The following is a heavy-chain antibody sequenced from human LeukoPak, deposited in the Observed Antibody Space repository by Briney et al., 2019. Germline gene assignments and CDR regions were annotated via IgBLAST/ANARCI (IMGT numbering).Heavy chain of an antibody. Sequence: SETLSLTCAVYGGSFSGYYWSWIRQPPGKGLEWIGEINHSGSTNYNPSLKSRVTISVDTSKNQFSLKLSSVTAADTAVYYCATYYDFWSDKGGFFDYWGQGTLVTVSS. J-gene: IGHJ4*02. CDR2: INHSGST. D-gene: IGHD3-3*01. CDR3: ATYYDFWSDKGGFFDY. V-gene: IGHV4-34*01. CDR1: GGSFSGYY.